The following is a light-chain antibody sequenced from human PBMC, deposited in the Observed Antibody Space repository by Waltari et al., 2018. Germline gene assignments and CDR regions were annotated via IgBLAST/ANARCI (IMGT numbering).Light chain of an antibody. J-gene: IGKJ3*01. Sequence: IQLTQSPSSLSASVGDRVTITCRASQGISSYLAWYQQKQGKAPKLLIYAGSTLLNGVPSRFSGGGFGTDFTLTISSLQPEDFATYYCQQVNSYPFTFGPGTTVDIK. CDR3: QQVNSYPFT. CDR1: QGISSY. V-gene: IGKV1-9*01. CDR2: AGS.